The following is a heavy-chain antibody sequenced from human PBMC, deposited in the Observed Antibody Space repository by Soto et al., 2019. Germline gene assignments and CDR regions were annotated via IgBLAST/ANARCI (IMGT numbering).Heavy chain of an antibody. CDR3: AINGDYGDYEYFQH. V-gene: IGHV4-31*03. Sequence: SETLSLTCTVSGGSISSGGYYWSWIRQHPGKGLEWIGYIYHSGSTYYNPSLKSRVTISVDTSKNQLSLKLSSVTAADTAVYYCAINGDYGDYEYFQHWGQGTLVTVSS. CDR2: IYHSGST. J-gene: IGHJ1*01. CDR1: GGSISSGGYY. D-gene: IGHD4-17*01.